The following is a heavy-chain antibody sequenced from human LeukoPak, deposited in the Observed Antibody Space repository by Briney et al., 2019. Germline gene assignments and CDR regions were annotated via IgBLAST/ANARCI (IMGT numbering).Heavy chain of an antibody. J-gene: IGHJ3*02. CDR2: ISGSGGST. V-gene: IGHV3-23*01. Sequence: PGGSLRLSCAASGFTFSSYAMSWVRQAPGKGLEWVSAISGSGGSTYYADSVKGRFTISRDNSKNTLYLQMNSLRAEDTAVYYCAKEPLVVVAVPDAFDIWGQGTMVTVSS. CDR3: AKEPLVVVAVPDAFDI. CDR1: GFTFSSYA. D-gene: IGHD2-15*01.